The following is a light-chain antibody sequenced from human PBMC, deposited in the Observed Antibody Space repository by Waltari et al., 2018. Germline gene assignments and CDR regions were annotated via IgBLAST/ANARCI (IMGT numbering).Light chain of an antibody. Sequence: VVMTQSPLSLPVTLGQPASIPCRSSQSLVHSDGNTYVNWFHQRPGQSPRRLIYKVSNRDSGVPDRFSGSGSGTDFTLKISRVEAEDVGVYYCMQGTHWPPITFGQGTRLDIK. CDR3: MQGTHWPPIT. CDR2: KVS. J-gene: IGKJ5*01. V-gene: IGKV2-30*02. CDR1: QSLVHSDGNTY.